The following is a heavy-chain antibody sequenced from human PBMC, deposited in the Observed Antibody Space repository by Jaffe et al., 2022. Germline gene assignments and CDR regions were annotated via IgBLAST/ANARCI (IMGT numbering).Heavy chain of an antibody. CDR2: ISSNGGST. V-gene: IGHV3-64*01. D-gene: IGHD1-26*01. CDR3: ARNNWATVVTLSVGADDAFDI. Sequence: EVQLVESGGGLVQPGGSLRLSCAASGFTFSSYAMHWVRQAPGKGLEYVSAISSNGGSTYYANSVKGRFTISRDNSKNTLYLQMGSLRAEDMAVYYCARNNWATVVTLSVGADDAFDIWGQGTMVTVSS. CDR1: GFTFSSYA. J-gene: IGHJ3*02.